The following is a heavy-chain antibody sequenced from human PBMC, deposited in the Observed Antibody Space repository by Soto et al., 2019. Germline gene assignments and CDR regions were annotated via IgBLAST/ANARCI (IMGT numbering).Heavy chain of an antibody. CDR2: LNPNSGNP. V-gene: IGHV1-8*01. CDR1: GYTFTSYD. D-gene: IGHD3-22*01. Sequence: QVQLVQSGAEVKKPGASVKVSCKASGYTFTSYDINWVRQATGQGLEWMGWLNPNSGNPGYAQKFQGGVIMTRNTSISTAYMEMSSLRSEDTAVYSCETMIVVSWVQGTMVTVSS. CDR3: ETMIVVS. J-gene: IGHJ3*01.